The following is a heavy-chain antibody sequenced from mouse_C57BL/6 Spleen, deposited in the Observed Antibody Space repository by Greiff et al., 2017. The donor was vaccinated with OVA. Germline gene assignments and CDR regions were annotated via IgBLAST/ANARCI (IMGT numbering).Heavy chain of an antibody. V-gene: IGHV7-3*01. Sequence: EVHLVESGGGLVQPGGSLSLSCAASGFTFTDYYMSWVRQPPGKALEWLGFIRNKANGYTTEYSASVKGRFTISRDNSQSILYLKMNALRAEDSATYYSARYKAYYSYWYFDVWGTGTTVTVSS. J-gene: IGHJ1*03. CDR2: IRNKANGYTT. CDR1: GFTFTDYY. CDR3: ARYKAYYSYWYFDV. D-gene: IGHD2-12*01.